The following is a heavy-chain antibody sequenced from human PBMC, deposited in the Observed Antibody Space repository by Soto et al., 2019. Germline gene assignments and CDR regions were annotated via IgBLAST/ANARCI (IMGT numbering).Heavy chain of an antibody. CDR2: IIPIFGTA. D-gene: IGHD6-6*01. Sequence: QVQLVQSGAEVKKPGSSVKVSCKASGSTFSSYAISWVRQAPGQGLEWMGGIIPIFGTANYAQKFQGRVTITADKSTSTAYRELSSLRSEDTAVYYCARDPLLEYCSSHYSCGMDVWGQGTTVTVSS. CDR3: ARDPLLEYCSSHYSCGMDV. J-gene: IGHJ6*02. V-gene: IGHV1-69*06. CDR1: GSTFSSYA.